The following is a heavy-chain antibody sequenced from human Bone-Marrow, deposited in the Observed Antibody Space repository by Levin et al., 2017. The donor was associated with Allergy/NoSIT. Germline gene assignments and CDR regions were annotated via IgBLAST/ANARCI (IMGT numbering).Heavy chain of an antibody. Sequence: GESLKISCAASGFTFSSYSMNWVRQAPGKGLEWVSSISSSSSYIYYADSVKGRFTISRDNAKNSLYLQMNSLRAEDTAVYYCAREKLSGGDYYYYYMDVWGKGTTVTVSS. CDR3: AREKLSGGDYYYYYMDV. CDR2: ISSSSSYI. V-gene: IGHV3-21*01. CDR1: GFTFSSYS. J-gene: IGHJ6*03. D-gene: IGHD2-15*01.